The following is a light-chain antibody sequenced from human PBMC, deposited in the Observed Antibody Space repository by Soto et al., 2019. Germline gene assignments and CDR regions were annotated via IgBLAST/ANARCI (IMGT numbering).Light chain of an antibody. CDR3: QQYNSYSQLT. CDR1: QSISSC. CDR2: DAS. V-gene: IGKV1-5*01. J-gene: IGKJ4*01. Sequence: DIQMTQSPSTLSASVGDRVTITCRASQSISSCLAWYQQKPGKAPKLLIYDASSLESGVPSRFSGSGSGTEFPLTISSLQPDDFATYCCQQYNSYSQLTFGGGTKVEIK.